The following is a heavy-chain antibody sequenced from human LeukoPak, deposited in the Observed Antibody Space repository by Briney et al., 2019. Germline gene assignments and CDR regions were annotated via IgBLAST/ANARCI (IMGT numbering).Heavy chain of an antibody. D-gene: IGHD3-22*01. V-gene: IGHV3-74*01. J-gene: IGHJ3*02. Sequence: GGSLRLSRAASGFTFSSYWMDWVRQAPGKGLVWVSGINSDGTMTRYAESVKGRFTISRDNAKSTLYLQMNSLRAEDTAVYYCARVGSTDSPHAFDIWGQGTTVTVSS. CDR1: GFTFSSYW. CDR3: ARVGSTDSPHAFDI. CDR2: INSDGTMT.